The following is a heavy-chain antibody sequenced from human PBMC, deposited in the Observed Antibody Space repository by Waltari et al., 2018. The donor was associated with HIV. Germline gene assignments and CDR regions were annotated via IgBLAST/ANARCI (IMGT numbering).Heavy chain of an antibody. J-gene: IGHJ4*02. D-gene: IGHD1-26*01. Sequence: QVQFVQSGAEVKKPGASVKISCKTSGHPFPSYAIHWVRQAPGQRLEWMGWINTANGNTEYSQTFQGRVTMTWDTSAGTVYMDLRSLRSEDTALYYCARGGWELYWGQGTLVTVSS. CDR1: GHPFPSYA. V-gene: IGHV1-3*04. CDR3: ARGGWELY. CDR2: INTANGNT.